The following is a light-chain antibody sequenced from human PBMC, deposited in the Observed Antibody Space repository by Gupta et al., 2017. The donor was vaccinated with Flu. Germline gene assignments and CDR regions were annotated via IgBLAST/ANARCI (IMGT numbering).Light chain of an antibody. CDR3: QQSQNLPYS. Sequence: DIQITQSPSSLSASVGDSVTITCRASQSVSTALNWYQQKPGKAPNLLIYAASRLQSGVPSRFSGSGSGTYFTLNINRLQPEDFATFYCQQSQNLPYSFGQGTKLEI. CDR1: QSVSTA. CDR2: AAS. J-gene: IGKJ2*03. V-gene: IGKV1-39*01.